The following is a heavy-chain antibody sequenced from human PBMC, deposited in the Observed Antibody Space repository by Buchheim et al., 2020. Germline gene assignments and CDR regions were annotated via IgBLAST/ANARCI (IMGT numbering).Heavy chain of an antibody. D-gene: IGHD1-20*01. V-gene: IGHV4-31*03. Sequence: QVQLQESGPGLVKPSQTLSLTCTVSGGSISSGGYYWSWIRQHPGKGLEWIGFIYYSGSTYYNPSLQRRVTISVDTSKNQFSLKLSSVTAADTAVYYCARARYNWNDPPFRDFDIWGQGT. CDR1: GGSISSGGYY. CDR2: IYYSGST. CDR3: ARARYNWNDPPFRDFDI. J-gene: IGHJ3*02.